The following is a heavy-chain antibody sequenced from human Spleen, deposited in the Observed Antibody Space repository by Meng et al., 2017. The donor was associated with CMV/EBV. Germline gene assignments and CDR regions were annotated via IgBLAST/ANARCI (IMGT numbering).Heavy chain of an antibody. Sequence: GGSLRLSCAASGFTFSSYSMNWVRQAPGKGLEWVSSISSSSSYIYYADSVKGRFTISRDNAKNSLYLQMNSLRAEDTAVYYCARSNCSSTSCYCMDVWGQGTTVTVS. CDR2: ISSSSSYI. J-gene: IGHJ6*02. V-gene: IGHV3-21*01. D-gene: IGHD2-2*01. CDR3: ARSNCSSTSCYCMDV. CDR1: GFTFSSYS.